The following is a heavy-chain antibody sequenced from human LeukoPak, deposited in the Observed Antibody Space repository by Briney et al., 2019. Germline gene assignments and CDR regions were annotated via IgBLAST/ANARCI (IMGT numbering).Heavy chain of an antibody. J-gene: IGHJ4*02. CDR1: GFTFSSYA. D-gene: IGHD3-10*01. CDR3: ARTTSMVRGAPPRY. V-gene: IGHV3-30*04. CDR2: ISYDGSNK. Sequence: PGGSLRLSCAASGFTFSSYAMHWVRQAPGKGLEWVAAISYDGSNKYYADSVKGRFTISRDNSKNTLYLQMNSLRAEDTAVYYCARTTSMVRGAPPRYWGQGTLVTVSS.